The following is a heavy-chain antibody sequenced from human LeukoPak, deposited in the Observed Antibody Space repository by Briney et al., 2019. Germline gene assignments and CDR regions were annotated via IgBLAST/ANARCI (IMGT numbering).Heavy chain of an antibody. J-gene: IGHJ4*02. CDR3: ARSTIFGVVLDY. CDR1: GGSISSYY. V-gene: IGHV4-59*01. Sequence: SETLSLTCTVSGGSISSYYWSWIRQPPGKGLEWIGYICYSGSTNYNPSLKSRVTISVDTSKNQFSLKLSSVTAADTAVYYCARSTIFGVVLDYWGQGTLVTVSS. D-gene: IGHD3-3*01. CDR2: ICYSGST.